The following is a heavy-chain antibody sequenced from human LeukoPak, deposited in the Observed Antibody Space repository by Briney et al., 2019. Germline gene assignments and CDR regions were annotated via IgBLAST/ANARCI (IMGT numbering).Heavy chain of an antibody. Sequence: SETLSLTCTVSGYSISSGYYWGWIRQPPGKGLEWIGSIYHSGSTYYNPSLKSRVTISVDTSKNQFSLKLSSVTAADTAVYYCARGYSSGWYGIDYWGQGTLVTVSS. J-gene: IGHJ4*02. CDR1: GYSISSGYY. V-gene: IGHV4-38-2*02. CDR2: IYHSGST. CDR3: ARGYSSGWYGIDY. D-gene: IGHD6-19*01.